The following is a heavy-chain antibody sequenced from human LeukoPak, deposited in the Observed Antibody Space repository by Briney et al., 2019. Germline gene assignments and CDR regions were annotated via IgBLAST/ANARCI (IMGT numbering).Heavy chain of an antibody. D-gene: IGHD3-10*01. CDR1: GGSISSSSYY. J-gene: IGHJ4*02. V-gene: IGHV4-39*01. Sequence: SETLSLTCTVSGGSISSSSYYWGWIRQPPGKGLEWIGSIYYSGSTYYNPSLKSRVTISVDTSKNQFSLKLSSVTAADTAVYYCASLYGTMVRGVRFSWWGQGTLVTVSS. CDR3: ASLYGTMVRGVRFSW. CDR2: IYYSGST.